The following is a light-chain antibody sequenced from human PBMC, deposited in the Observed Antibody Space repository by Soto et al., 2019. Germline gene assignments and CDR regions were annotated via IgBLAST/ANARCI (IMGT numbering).Light chain of an antibody. J-gene: IGKJ5*01. CDR2: GPS. V-gene: IGKV3-20*01. Sequence: EIVMTQSPATLSVSPGERATLSCRASQSISNSLAWYQQKPGQAPRLLIYGPSSRAAGIPDRFSGSGSGTDFTLTISRLEPEDFAVYYCHQYGSSPRTFGQGTRLEIK. CDR3: HQYGSSPRT. CDR1: QSISNS.